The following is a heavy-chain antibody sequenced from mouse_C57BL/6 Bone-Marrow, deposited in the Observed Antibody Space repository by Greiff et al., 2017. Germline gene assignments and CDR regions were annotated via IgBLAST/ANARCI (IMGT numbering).Heavy chain of an antibody. CDR3: ARRAPGFDY. CDR2: ILPGSGST. D-gene: IGHD3-1*01. CDR1: GYTFTGYW. Sequence: QVQLKESGAELMKPGASVKLSCKATGYTFTGYWIEWVKQRPGHGLEWIGEILPGSGSTNYNEKFKGKATFTADKSSNTAYMHRSSLTTEDSAIYYCARRAPGFDYWGQGTTLTVSS. J-gene: IGHJ2*01. V-gene: IGHV1-9*01.